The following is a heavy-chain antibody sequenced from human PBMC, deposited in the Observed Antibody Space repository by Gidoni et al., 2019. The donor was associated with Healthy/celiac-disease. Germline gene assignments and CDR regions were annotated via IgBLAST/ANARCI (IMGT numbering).Heavy chain of an antibody. CDR1: GGSFSGYY. CDR3: AGVRGAGERYFDY. CDR2: INHSGST. D-gene: IGHD3-10*01. J-gene: IGHJ4*02. Sequence: QVQLQQWGAGLLKPSETMSLTCAVYGGSFSGYYWGWIRQPPGKGLEWIGEINHSGSTNYNPSLKRRVIISVYTSKNQCSLKLSSVTAADTDVYYWAGVRGAGERYFDYWGQGTLVTVSS. V-gene: IGHV4-34*01.